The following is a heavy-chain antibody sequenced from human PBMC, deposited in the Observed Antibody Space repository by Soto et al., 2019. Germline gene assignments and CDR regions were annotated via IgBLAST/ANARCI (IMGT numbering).Heavy chain of an antibody. CDR2: VTSSSSTI. V-gene: IGHV3-48*02. J-gene: IGHJ2*01. D-gene: IGHD3-16*01. CDR3: TRSPYHYSWYFDL. CDR1: GFTFSSYA. Sequence: PGGSLRLSCAASGFTFSSYAVNWVRQAPGKGLEWISYVTSSSSTIYYADSVKGRFTISRDNAGNSLYLLMDSLRDEDTALYYCTRSPYHYSWYFDLWGRGTLVTVSS.